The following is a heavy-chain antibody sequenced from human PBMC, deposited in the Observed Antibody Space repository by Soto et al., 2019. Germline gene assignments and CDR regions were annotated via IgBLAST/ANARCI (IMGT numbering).Heavy chain of an antibody. D-gene: IGHD1-20*01. V-gene: IGHV1-69*12. CDR2: IIPIFGTA. CDR1: GGTFSSYA. J-gene: IGHJ6*02. CDR3: ASRITGSPNYYSGMDV. Sequence: QVQLVQSGAEVKKPGSSVKVSCKASGGTFSSYAINWVRQAPGQGLEWMGGIIPIFGTADYAQKFQGRVTITADASTSTAYMELSSLRSEATAVYYCASRITGSPNYYSGMDVWGQGTTVTVSS.